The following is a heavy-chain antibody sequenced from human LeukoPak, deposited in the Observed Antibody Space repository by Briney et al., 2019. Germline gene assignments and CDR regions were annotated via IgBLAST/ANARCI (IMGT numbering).Heavy chain of an antibody. CDR2: ISAYNGNT. CDR1: GYTFTSYG. J-gene: IGHJ3*02. CDR3: ATRHYYDSSGYYYEDAFDI. Sequence: ASVKVCCKASGYTFTSYGISWVRQAPGQGLEWMGWISAYNGNTNYAQKLQGRVTMTTDTSTSTAYMELRSLRSDTAVYYCATRHYYDSSGYYYEDAFDIWGQGTMVTVSS. D-gene: IGHD3-22*01. V-gene: IGHV1-18*01.